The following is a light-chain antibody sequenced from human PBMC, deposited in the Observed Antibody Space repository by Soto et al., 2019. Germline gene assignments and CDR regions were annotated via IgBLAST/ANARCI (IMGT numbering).Light chain of an antibody. Sequence: QSVLTQPPSVSGAPGQRVTISCTGSSSNIGAGSDVHWYQQLPGTAPKLLIYGNSNRPSGVPDRVSGSKSGTSASLAITGLQAEDEADYYCQSYDSSLSGLGVFGGGTQLTVL. CDR3: QSYDSSLSGLGV. CDR1: SSNIGAGSD. CDR2: GNS. J-gene: IGLJ3*02. V-gene: IGLV1-40*01.